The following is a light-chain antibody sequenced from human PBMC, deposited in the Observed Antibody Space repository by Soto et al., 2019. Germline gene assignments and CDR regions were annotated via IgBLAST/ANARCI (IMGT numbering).Light chain of an antibody. CDR3: SSYTTRNTEV. CDR2: DVT. Sequence: QSALTQPASVSGSPGQSISISCIGTSSDVGAFNYVSWYQHHPGKAPQLIIYDVTSRPSGVSNRFSASTSGNTASLTISGLQAEDEADYYCSSYTTRNTEVFGTGTKLTVL. J-gene: IGLJ1*01. CDR1: SSDVGAFNY. V-gene: IGLV2-14*03.